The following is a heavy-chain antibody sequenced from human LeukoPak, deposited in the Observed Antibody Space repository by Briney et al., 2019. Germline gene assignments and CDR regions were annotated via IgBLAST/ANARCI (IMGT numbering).Heavy chain of an antibody. CDR3: ARDGGSAMPFDY. D-gene: IGHD2-2*01. J-gene: IGHJ4*02. Sequence: GGSLRLSCVASGFTFTNYWMNWVRQAPGKGLEWVANIRQDGSDKYYVDSVKGRFTISRDNAKNSLYLQMNSLRAEDTAVYYCARDGGSAMPFDYWGQGTLVTVSS. CDR1: GFTFTNYW. CDR2: IRQDGSDK. V-gene: IGHV3-7*01.